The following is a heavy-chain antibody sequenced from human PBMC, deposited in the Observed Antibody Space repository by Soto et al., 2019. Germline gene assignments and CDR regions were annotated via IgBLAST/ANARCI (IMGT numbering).Heavy chain of an antibody. Sequence: GGSLRLSCVVSEFTFRSYAMSWVRQAPGKGLEWVSGISVGGSNTYYADSVKGRFTISRDNSKNTLYLQMNSLRAEDTAVYYCARNPPDFSNSWFGMDVWGQGTTVTVSS. CDR3: ARNPPDFSNSWFGMDV. D-gene: IGHD6-13*01. CDR2: ISVGGSNT. J-gene: IGHJ6*02. V-gene: IGHV3-23*01. CDR1: EFTFRSYA.